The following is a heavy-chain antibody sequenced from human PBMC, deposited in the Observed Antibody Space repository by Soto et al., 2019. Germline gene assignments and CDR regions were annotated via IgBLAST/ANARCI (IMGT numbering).Heavy chain of an antibody. D-gene: IGHD3-10*01. J-gene: IGHJ6*02. CDR1: GYSFTSYW. V-gene: IGHV5-51*01. CDR3: ARHLSPPTYYYGSGSYVSPYYYYYYGMDV. CDR2: IYPGDSDT. Sequence: PGESLKISCKGSGYSFTSYWIGWVRQMPGKGLEWMGIIYPGDSDTRYSPSFQGQVTISADKSISTAYLQWSSLKASDTAMYYCARHLSPPTYYYGSGSYVSPYYYYYYGMDVWGQGTTVTVSS.